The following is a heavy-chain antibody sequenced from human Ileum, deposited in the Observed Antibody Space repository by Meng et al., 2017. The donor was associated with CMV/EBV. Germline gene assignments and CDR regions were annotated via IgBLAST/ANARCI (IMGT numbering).Heavy chain of an antibody. CDR1: GGSISSSSYY. J-gene: IGHJ5*02. CDR3: ARGGRSEYRMSYNWFDP. D-gene: IGHD1-1*01. V-gene: IGHV4-39*07. Sequence: SETLSLTCTVSGGSISSSSYYWGWIRQPPGQGLEWLGSIYYSGSTYYNPSLKSRVSISVDTSKNQFSLKLSSVTAAETAVYYWARGGRSEYRMSYNWFDPWGQGTLVTVSS. CDR2: IYYSGST.